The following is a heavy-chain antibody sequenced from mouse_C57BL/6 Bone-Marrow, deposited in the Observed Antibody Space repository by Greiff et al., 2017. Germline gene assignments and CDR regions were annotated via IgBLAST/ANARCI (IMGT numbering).Heavy chain of an antibody. D-gene: IGHD2-5*01. CDR3: ARYAYYSTLYAMDY. CDR2: INPYNGGT. V-gene: IGHV1-19*01. J-gene: IGHJ4*01. Sequence: VQLQQSGPVLVKPGASVKMSCKASGYTFTDYYMNWVKQSHGKSLEWIGVINPYNGGTSYNQKFKGKATLTVDKSSSTAYMELNSLTSEDSAVYYCARYAYYSTLYAMDYWGQGTSVTVSS. CDR1: GYTFTDYY.